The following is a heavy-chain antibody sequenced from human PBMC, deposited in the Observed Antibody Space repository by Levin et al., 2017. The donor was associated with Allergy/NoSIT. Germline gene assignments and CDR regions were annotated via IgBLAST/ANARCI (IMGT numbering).Heavy chain of an antibody. V-gene: IGHV1-2*02. CDR2: VNPNNGGT. CDR1: GYTFTDYH. J-gene: IGHJ2*01. Sequence: PGESLKISCKASGYTFTDYHIHWVRQAPGQGLEWMGWVNPNNGGTNTAQKFQGRVTMTRDTSITTAYMELRRLRSDYTAVYYCARGGYTRGWYWYFDLWGRGTLVTVSS. CDR3: ARGGYTRGWYWYFDL. D-gene: IGHD6-19*01.